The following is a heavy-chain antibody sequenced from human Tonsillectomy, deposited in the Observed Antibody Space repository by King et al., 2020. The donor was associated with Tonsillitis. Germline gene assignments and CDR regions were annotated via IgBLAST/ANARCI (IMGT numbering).Heavy chain of an antibody. CDR2: IYPGDSDT. CDR3: SRQFGLTGDYWFDP. D-gene: IGHD7-27*01. CDR1: GYSFTNYW. V-gene: IGHV5-51*01. J-gene: IGHJ5*02. Sequence: VQLVESGAEVKKPGESLKISCKGSGYSFTNYWIGWVRQMPGKGLEWMGIIYPGDSDTRYSPSFQGQVTISADKSISTAYLQWNSLKTSDTAMYYCSRQFGLTGDYWFDPWGQGTLVTVSS.